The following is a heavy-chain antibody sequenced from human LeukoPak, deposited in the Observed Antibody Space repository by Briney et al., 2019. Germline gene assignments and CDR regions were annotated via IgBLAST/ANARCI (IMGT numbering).Heavy chain of an antibody. J-gene: IGHJ4*02. CDR1: GYTFTGYY. D-gene: IGHD1-7*01. V-gene: IGHV3-30*18. CDR3: ANWNYGYYFDY. Sequence: SCKASGYTFTGYYMHWVRQAPGKGLEWVAVISYDGSNKYYADSVKGRFTISRDNSKNTLYLQMNSLRAEDTAVYYCANWNYGYYFDYWGQGTLVTVSS. CDR2: ISYDGSNK.